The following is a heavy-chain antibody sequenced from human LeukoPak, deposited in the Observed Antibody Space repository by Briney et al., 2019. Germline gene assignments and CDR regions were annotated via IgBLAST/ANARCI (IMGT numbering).Heavy chain of an antibody. CDR2: IWYDGSNK. D-gene: IGHD6-13*01. CDR1: GFTFSSYG. J-gene: IGHJ4*02. V-gene: IGHV3-33*01. Sequence: GGSLRLSCAASGFTFSSYGMHWVRQAPGKGLERVAVIWYDGSNKYYADSVKGRFTISRDNSKNTLYLQMNSLRAEDTAVYYCARAPHYSNNFDYWGQGTLVTVSS. CDR3: ARAPHYSNNFDY.